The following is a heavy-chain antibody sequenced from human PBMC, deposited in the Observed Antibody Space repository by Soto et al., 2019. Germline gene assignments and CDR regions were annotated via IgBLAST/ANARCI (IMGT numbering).Heavy chain of an antibody. CDR3: AKCVGGWYSYFDY. CDR2: ISYDGSNK. Sequence: PGGSLRLSCAASGFTFSSYGMHWVRQAPGKGLEWVAVISYDGSNKYYADSVKGRFTISRDNSKNTLYLQMNSLRAEDTAVYYCAKCVGGWYSYFDYWGQGTLVTVSS. J-gene: IGHJ4*02. D-gene: IGHD6-19*01. CDR1: GFTFSSYG. V-gene: IGHV3-30*18.